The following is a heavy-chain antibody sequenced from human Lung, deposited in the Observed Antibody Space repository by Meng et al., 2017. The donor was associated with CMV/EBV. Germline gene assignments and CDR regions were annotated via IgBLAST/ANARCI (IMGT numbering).Heavy chain of an antibody. Sequence: SXXVSCKTSGYTFTGFYIHWVRQAPGQGLEWMGWINPNSGGTEYAQKFQGRVTMTRDTSISTAYMELSRLRSDDTAVYYCARESGEDAFDIWGQGTIVTVSS. CDR1: GYTFTGFY. D-gene: IGHD7-27*01. CDR2: INPNSGGT. J-gene: IGHJ3*02. V-gene: IGHV1-2*02. CDR3: ARESGEDAFDI.